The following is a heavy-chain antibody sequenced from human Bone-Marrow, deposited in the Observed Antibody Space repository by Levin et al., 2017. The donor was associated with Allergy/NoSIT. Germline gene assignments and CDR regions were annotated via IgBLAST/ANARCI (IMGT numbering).Heavy chain of an antibody. CDR3: ANIRYFDWSPGGY. CDR1: GFTFSSYA. CDR2: ISGSGGST. Sequence: GGSLRLSCAASGFTFSSYAMSWVRQAPGKGLEWVSAISGSGGSTYYADSVKGRFTISRDNSKNTLYLQMNSLRAEDTAVYYCANIRYFDWSPGGYWGQGTLVTVSS. D-gene: IGHD3-9*01. V-gene: IGHV3-23*01. J-gene: IGHJ4*02.